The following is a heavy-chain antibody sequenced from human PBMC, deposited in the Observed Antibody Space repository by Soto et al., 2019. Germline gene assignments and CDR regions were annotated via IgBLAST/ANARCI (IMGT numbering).Heavy chain of an antibody. D-gene: IGHD2-15*01. CDR1: GGSFSGYY. V-gene: IGHV4-30-2*01. Sequence: SETLSLTCAVYGGSFSGYYWSWIRQPPGKGLEWIGYIYHSGSTYYNPSLKSRVTISVDRSKNQFSLKLSSVTAADTAVYYCARVAILFPYYYYYGRDVGGQGTTVPVPS. CDR3: ARVAILFPYYYYYGRDV. CDR2: IYHSGST. J-gene: IGHJ6*02.